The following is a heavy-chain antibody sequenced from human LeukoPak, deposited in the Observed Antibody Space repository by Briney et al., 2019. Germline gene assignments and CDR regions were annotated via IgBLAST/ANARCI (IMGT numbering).Heavy chain of an antibody. D-gene: IGHD3-10*01. V-gene: IGHV4-39*07. CDR1: GGSISSSSYY. CDR3: ARRGYYGSGSYHA. CDR2: INHSGST. J-gene: IGHJ5*02. Sequence: PSETLSLTCTVSGGSISSSSYYWGWIRQPPGKGLEWIGEINHSGSTNYNPSLKSRVTISVDTSKNQFSLKLSSVTAADTAVYYCARRGYYGSGSYHAWGQGTLVTVSS.